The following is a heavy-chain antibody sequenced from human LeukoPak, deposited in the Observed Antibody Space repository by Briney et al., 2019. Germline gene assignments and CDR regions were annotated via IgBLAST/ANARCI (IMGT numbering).Heavy chain of an antibody. Sequence: GGSLRLSCAASGFTFSDYYMSWIRQAPGKGLEWVSYISSSGSTIYYADSVKGRFTISRDNAKNSLYLQMNSLRAEDTAVYYCARDYYDSPQYFQHWGQGTLVTVSS. J-gene: IGHJ1*01. CDR1: GFTFSDYY. CDR2: ISSSGSTI. CDR3: ARDYYDSPQYFQH. V-gene: IGHV3-11*04. D-gene: IGHD3-22*01.